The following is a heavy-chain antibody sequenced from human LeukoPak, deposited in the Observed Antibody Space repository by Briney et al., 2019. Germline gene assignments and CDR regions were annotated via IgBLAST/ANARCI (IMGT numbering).Heavy chain of an antibody. D-gene: IGHD6-13*01. CDR1: GLTFSSYW. J-gene: IGHJ5*02. Sequence: GGSLRLSCAASGLTFSSYWMSWVRQAPGKGLEWVANIKQDGSEKYYVDSVKGRFTISRDNAKNSLYLQMNSLRAEDTAVYYCARRRYSSSWYENPFDPWGQGTLVTVSS. V-gene: IGHV3-7*01. CDR3: ARRRYSSSWYENPFDP. CDR2: IKQDGSEK.